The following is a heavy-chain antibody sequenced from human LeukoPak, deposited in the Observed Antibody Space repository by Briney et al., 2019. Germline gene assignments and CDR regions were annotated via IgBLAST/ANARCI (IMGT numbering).Heavy chain of an antibody. CDR2: IYSGGST. Sequence: SGGSLRLSCAASGFTVSSNYMSWVRQAPGKGLEWVSVIYSGGSTYYADSVKGRFTISRDNSKNTLYLQMKRLRAEDTAVYYCAREPGSGFDYWGQGTLVTVSS. V-gene: IGHV3-66*01. CDR1: GFTVSSNY. J-gene: IGHJ4*02. D-gene: IGHD2-15*01. CDR3: AREPGSGFDY.